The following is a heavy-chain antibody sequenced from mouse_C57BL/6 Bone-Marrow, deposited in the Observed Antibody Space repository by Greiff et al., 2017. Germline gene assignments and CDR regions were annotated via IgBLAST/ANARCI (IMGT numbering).Heavy chain of an antibody. J-gene: IGHJ2*01. V-gene: IGHV1-82*01. D-gene: IGHD1-1*01. CDR2: IYPGDGDT. CDR3: ARYPYYYGSSYLYFDY. Sequence: VQLMESGPELVKPGASVKISCKASGYAFSSSWMNWVKQRPGKGLEWIGRIYPGDGDTNYNGKFKGKATMTADKSSSTAYMQLSSLTSEDSAVYFCARYPYYYGSSYLYFDYWGQGTTLTVSS. CDR1: GYAFSSSW.